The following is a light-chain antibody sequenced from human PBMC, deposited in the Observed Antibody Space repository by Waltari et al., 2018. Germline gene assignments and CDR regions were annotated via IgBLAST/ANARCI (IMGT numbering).Light chain of an antibody. J-gene: IGKJ2*01. Sequence: IQFTQSPSSLSASVGDRVTITCRASQGINSYLAWYQKKPGKAPKLLIYFASSLQSGVPSRFGGSGSGTDFTLTIASLQPEDFATYYCQQVDDYPYTFGQGTKLDI. CDR3: QQVDDYPYT. V-gene: IGKV1-9*01. CDR2: FAS. CDR1: QGINSY.